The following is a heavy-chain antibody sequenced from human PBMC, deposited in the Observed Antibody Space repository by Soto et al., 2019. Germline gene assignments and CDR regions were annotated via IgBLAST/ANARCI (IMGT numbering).Heavy chain of an antibody. D-gene: IGHD3-10*01. CDR2: IIPIFGTA. V-gene: IGHV1-69*13. Sequence: ASVKVSCKASGGTFSSYAISWVRQAPGQGLEWMGGIIPIFGTANYAQKFQGRVTVTADESTSTAYMELSSLRSEDTAVYYCAREWRYYGSGSFFAFDIRGQGTMVTVSS. CDR1: GGTFSSYA. J-gene: IGHJ3*02. CDR3: AREWRYYGSGSFFAFDI.